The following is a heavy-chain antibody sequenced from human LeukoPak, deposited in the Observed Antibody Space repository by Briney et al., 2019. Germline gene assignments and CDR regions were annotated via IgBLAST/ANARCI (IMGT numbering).Heavy chain of an antibody. Sequence: SETLSLTCAVYGGSFSGYYWSWIRQPPGKGLEWIGEINHSGSTNYNPSLKSRVTISVDTSKNQFSLKLSSVTAADTAVYYCARGRLRYFDWLSTSNWFDPWGQGTLVTVSS. J-gene: IGHJ5*02. CDR3: ARGRLRYFDWLSTSNWFDP. D-gene: IGHD3-9*01. CDR2: INHSGST. V-gene: IGHV4-34*01. CDR1: GGSFSGYY.